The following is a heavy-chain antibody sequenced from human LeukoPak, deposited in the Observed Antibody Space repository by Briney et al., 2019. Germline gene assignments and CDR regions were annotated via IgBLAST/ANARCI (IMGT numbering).Heavy chain of an antibody. CDR3: ASHTVTTPYGMDV. CDR1: GGSISSYY. V-gene: IGHV4-59*12. Sequence: SETLSLTCTVSGGSISSYYWSWIRQPPGRGLEYIGYIYYSGSTNYSPSLKSRVTISVDTSNHQFSLKLSSVTAADTAVYYCASHTVTTPYGMDVWGQGTTVTVSS. J-gene: IGHJ6*02. D-gene: IGHD4-17*01. CDR2: IYYSGST.